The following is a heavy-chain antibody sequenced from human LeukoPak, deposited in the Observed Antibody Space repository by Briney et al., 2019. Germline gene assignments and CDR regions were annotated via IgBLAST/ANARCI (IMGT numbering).Heavy chain of an antibody. CDR2: MNSDGSST. V-gene: IGHV3-74*01. J-gene: IGHJ4*02. CDR1: GFTFSSYW. D-gene: IGHD3-10*01. Sequence: PGGSLRLSCAASGFTFSSYWMHWVRQAPGKGLVWVSRMNSDGSSTSYADSVKGRFTISRDNAKNTLYLQMNSLRAEDTAVYYSARGYYGSGSYMSPWGQGTLVTVSS. CDR3: ARGYYGSGSYMSP.